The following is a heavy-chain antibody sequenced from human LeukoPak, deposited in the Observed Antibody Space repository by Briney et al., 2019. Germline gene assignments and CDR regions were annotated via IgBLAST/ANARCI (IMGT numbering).Heavy chain of an antibody. CDR2: ISNSGST. Sequence: SETLSLTCAVSGGSISSYYWSWIRQPPGKGPEWIGHISNSGSTYYSPSLSSRVTISLDTSKNQFSLKLRSVTAADTAVYYCARGGASSIPLDYWGRGTLVTVSS. J-gene: IGHJ4*02. CDR3: ARGGASSIPLDY. D-gene: IGHD1-26*01. V-gene: IGHV4-59*01. CDR1: GGSISSYY.